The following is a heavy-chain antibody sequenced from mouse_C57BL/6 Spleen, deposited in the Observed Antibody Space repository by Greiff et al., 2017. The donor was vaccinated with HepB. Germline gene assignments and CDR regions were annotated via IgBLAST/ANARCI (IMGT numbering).Heavy chain of an antibody. V-gene: IGHV5-4*01. D-gene: IGHD1-1*01. CDR1: GFTFSSYA. Sequence: EVQLVESGGGLVKPGGSLKLSCAASGFTFSSYAMSWVRQTPEKRLEWVATISDGGSYTYYPDNVKGRFTISRDNAKNNLYLQMSHLKSEDTAMYYCARDRDGSSYALWYFDVWGTGTTVTVSS. CDR3: ARDRDGSSYALWYFDV. J-gene: IGHJ1*03. CDR2: ISDGGSYT.